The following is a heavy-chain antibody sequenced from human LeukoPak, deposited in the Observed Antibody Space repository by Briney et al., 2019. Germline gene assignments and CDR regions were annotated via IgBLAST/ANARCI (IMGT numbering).Heavy chain of an antibody. CDR3: ARGGLDVMRSGLWKPLEY. CDR2: INPSSGGV. CDR1: GYRFTAYY. V-gene: IGHV1-2*02. D-gene: IGHD3-16*01. J-gene: IGHJ4*02. Sequence: ASVKVSCKASGYRFTAYYIHWVRQAPGQGLEWMGWINPSSGGVHFAQEFQGRVTMPSDTSSRTAFMELSRLRSDDTAVYYCARGGLDVMRSGLWKPLEYWGQGTLVTVSS.